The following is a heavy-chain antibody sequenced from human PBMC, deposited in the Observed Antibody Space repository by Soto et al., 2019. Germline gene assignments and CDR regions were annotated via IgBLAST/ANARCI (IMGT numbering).Heavy chain of an antibody. Sequence: GASVKVSCKASGYTFTSYYMHWVRQAPGQGLEWMGIINPSGGSTSYAQKFQGGVTMTRDTSTSTVYMELSSLRSEDTAVYYCAVEDYDFWSFDPWGQGTLVTVSS. V-gene: IGHV1-46*03. J-gene: IGHJ5*02. CDR2: INPSGGST. CDR3: AVEDYDFWSFDP. D-gene: IGHD3-3*01. CDR1: GYTFTSYY.